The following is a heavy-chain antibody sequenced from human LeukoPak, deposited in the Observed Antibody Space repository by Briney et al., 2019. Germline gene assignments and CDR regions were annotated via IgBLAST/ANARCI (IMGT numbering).Heavy chain of an antibody. CDR2: IWYDGSNK. V-gene: IGHV3-33*01. CDR1: GFTFSSYG. CDR3: ARGYYYGSGSYYPDY. D-gene: IGHD3-10*01. J-gene: IGHJ4*02. Sequence: GGSLRLSCAASGFTFSSYGMHWVRQAPGKGLEWVAVIWYDGSNKYYADSVKGRFTISRGNSKNTLYLQMNSLRAEDTAVYYCARGYYYGSGSYYPDYWGQGTLVTVSS.